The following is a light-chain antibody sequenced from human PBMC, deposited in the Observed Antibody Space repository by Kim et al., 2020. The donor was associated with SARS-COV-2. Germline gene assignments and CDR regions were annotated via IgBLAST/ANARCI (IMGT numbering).Light chain of an antibody. CDR1: KSVSTN. CDR3: QQYNNWPS. Sequence: VPPGERATVSCRASKSVSTNLAWYQQNPGQTPRVLIYSASTRATGVPARFSGSGSGTEFTLTISSLQSEDFAVYYCQQYNNWPSFGQGTKVDIK. V-gene: IGKV3-15*01. J-gene: IGKJ1*01. CDR2: SAS.